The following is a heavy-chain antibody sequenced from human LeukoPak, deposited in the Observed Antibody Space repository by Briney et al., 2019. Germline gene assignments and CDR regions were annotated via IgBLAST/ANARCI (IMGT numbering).Heavy chain of an antibody. V-gene: IGHV4-31*03. CDR3: ARAILLGDYVWGSYRPIDFDY. CDR2: IYYTGST. Sequence: SETLSLTCTVSGGSISSSSYYWGWIRQPPGKGLEWIAYIYYTGSTYYNPSLKSRLTISVDTSKNQFSLKLSSVTAADTAVYYCARAILLGDYVWGSYRPIDFDYWGQGTLVTVSS. J-gene: IGHJ4*02. D-gene: IGHD3-16*02. CDR1: GGSISSSSYY.